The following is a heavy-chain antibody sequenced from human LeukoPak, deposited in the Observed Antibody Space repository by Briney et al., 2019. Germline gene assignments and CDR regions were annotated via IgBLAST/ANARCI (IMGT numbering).Heavy chain of an antibody. CDR2: ISSGGDT. D-gene: IGHD2-2*01. J-gene: IGHJ4*02. CDR1: GFTFSDYA. CDR3: TKRGCGSTTCYSNC. Sequence: PGGSLRLSCAASGFTFSDYAMSWVRQAPGKGLEWVSAISSGGDTYYAESVKGRFTISRDNSKNTLSLQMSSLRAEDTAVYYCTKRGCGSTTCYSNCWGQGTLVTVAS. V-gene: IGHV3-23*01.